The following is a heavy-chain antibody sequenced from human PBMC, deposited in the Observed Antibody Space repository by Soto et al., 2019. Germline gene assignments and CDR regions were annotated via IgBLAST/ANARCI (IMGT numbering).Heavy chain of an antibody. J-gene: IGHJ6*02. Sequence: ASVNVSCKASGYTFTSYDINWVRQATGQGLEWMGWMIPICGNADYAQKFQGRVTITTNESMSTAYMELSSLRSEDTAVYYCARAKTLRFLEAGMDVWGQGTTVTVSS. CDR2: MIPICGNA. D-gene: IGHD3-3*01. CDR3: ARAKTLRFLEAGMDV. CDR1: GYTFTSYD. V-gene: IGHV1-8*01.